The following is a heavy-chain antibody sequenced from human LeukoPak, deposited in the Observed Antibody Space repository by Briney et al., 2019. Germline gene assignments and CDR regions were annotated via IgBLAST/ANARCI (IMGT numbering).Heavy chain of an antibody. Sequence: GESLKISCKGSGYSFTSYWIGWVRQMPGKGLEWMGIIYPGDSDTRYSPSFQGQVTISADKSISTAYLQWSSLKASDTAMYYCARGELSSGWTSIWFDPWGQGTLVTVSS. CDR1: GYSFTSYW. J-gene: IGHJ5*02. CDR3: ARGELSSGWTSIWFDP. D-gene: IGHD6-19*01. CDR2: IYPGDSDT. V-gene: IGHV5-51*01.